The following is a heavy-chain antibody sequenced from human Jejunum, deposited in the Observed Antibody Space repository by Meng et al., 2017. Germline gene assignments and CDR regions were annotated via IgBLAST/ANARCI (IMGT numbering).Heavy chain of an antibody. V-gene: IGHV4-39*07. J-gene: IGHJ6*02. CDR1: GGSISSGDYH. Sequence: SETLSLTCTVAGGSISSGDYHWGWIRQPPGKGLEWTGSIYYSGTSFYSPSLKSRLTISIDTSKNQFSLKLTSVTAADTAVYYCARVSVRGFYGIDVWGQGTMVTVSS. CDR3: ARVSVRGFYGIDV. D-gene: IGHD3-10*02. CDR2: IYYSGTS.